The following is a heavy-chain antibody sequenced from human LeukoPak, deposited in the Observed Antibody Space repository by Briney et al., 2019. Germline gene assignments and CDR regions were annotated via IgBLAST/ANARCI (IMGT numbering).Heavy chain of an antibody. J-gene: IGHJ4*02. CDR1: GFTFSTCA. CDR3: AKDNADYPIYYFDS. V-gene: IGHV3-23*01. D-gene: IGHD3-16*01. CDR2: ISASGGGK. Sequence: HPGGSLRLSCAASGFTFSTCAMNWVRQAPGKGLEWVSGISASGGGKFYADSVKGRFTISRDKSKSTVSLQMNSLRAEDAAVYYCAKDNADYPIYYFDSWGQGILVTVSS.